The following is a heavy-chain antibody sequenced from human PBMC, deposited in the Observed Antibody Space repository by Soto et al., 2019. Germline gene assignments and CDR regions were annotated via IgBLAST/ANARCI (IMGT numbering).Heavy chain of an antibody. CDR3: ARDRDSSGNYLDYLDY. CDR2: ISGSGGTT. V-gene: IGHV3-23*01. J-gene: IGHJ4*02. CDR1: GFTFSSYV. D-gene: IGHD3-22*01. Sequence: PGGSLRLSCAASGFTFSSYVMTWVRQAPGKGLEWVSGISGSGGTTYYADSVKGRFTISRDNAKNSLYLQMNSLRAEDTAVYYCARDRDSSGNYLDYLDYWGQGTLVTVSS.